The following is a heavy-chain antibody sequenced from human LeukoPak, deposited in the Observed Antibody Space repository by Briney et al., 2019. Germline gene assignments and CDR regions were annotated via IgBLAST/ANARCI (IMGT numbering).Heavy chain of an antibody. J-gene: IGHJ4*02. D-gene: IGHD3-10*01. CDR3: VRGSAAGDY. Sequence: GGSLRLSCAASGFTFSNFWMHWVRQAPGKGLVWVSRINSDGSSASYADSVKGRFTMSRDNAKNTLYLQMNSLRAEDTAVYYCVRGSAAGDYWGQGTLVTVSS. V-gene: IGHV3-74*01. CDR2: INSDGSSA. CDR1: GFTFSNFW.